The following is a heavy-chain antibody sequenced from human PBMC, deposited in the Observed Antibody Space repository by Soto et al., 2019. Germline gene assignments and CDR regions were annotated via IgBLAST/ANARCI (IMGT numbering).Heavy chain of an antibody. Sequence: GGSLRLSCAASGFTVSSNYMSWVRQAPGKGLECVSVIYSGGSTYYAYSVKGRFTISRHNSKNTLYLQMNSLRAEDTDVYYCARGSGSYYELGYWGQGTLVTVSS. CDR2: IYSGGST. V-gene: IGHV3-53*04. CDR3: ARGSGSYYELGY. CDR1: GFTVSSNY. D-gene: IGHD1-26*01. J-gene: IGHJ4*02.